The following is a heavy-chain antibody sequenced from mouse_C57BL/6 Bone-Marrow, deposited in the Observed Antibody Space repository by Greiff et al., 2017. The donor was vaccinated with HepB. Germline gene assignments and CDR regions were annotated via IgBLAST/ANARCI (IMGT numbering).Heavy chain of an antibody. CDR2: SRNKANDYTT. CDR1: GFTFSDFY. V-gene: IGHV7-1*01. CDR3: ARDALYYGFDY. Sequence: EVKVVESGGGLVQSGRSLRLSCATSGFTFSDFYMEWVRQAPGKGLEWIAASRNKANDYTTEYSASVKGRFIVSRDTSQSILYLQMNALRAEDTAIYYWARDALYYGFDYWGQGTTLTVSS. J-gene: IGHJ2*01. D-gene: IGHD2-1*01.